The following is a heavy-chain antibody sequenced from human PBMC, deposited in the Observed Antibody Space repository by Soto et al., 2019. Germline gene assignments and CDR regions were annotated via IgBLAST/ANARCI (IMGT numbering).Heavy chain of an antibody. Sequence: GGSLRLSGVGSGFSFSTFSISWVRQAPWKGLEWVSRITGSGREGYYADSVRGRFTISRDNSRKTLLLQMNNLRDDDTAVYFCAKDLSESDDFGAEWAPFDYGVLGNQGTVSA. D-gene: IGHD4-17*01. CDR3: AKDLSESDDFGAEWAPFDY. V-gene: IGHV3-23*01. J-gene: IGHJ4*01. CDR2: ITGSGREG. CDR1: GFSFSTFS.